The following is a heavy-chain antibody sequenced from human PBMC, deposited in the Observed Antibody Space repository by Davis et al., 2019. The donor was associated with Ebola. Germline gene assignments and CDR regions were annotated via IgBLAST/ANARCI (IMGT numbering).Heavy chain of an antibody. CDR2: INSDDSST. Sequence: GESLKISCAASGFTFSNYWMHWVRQAPGKGLVWVSRINSDDSSTSYADSVKGRFTISRDNAKNTLYLQMNSLRGEDAAVYYCARGGRWYDIMTEASLMDVWGQGTTVTVSS. J-gene: IGHJ6*02. CDR1: GFTFSNYW. D-gene: IGHD3-9*01. CDR3: ARGGRWYDIMTEASLMDV. V-gene: IGHV3-74*01.